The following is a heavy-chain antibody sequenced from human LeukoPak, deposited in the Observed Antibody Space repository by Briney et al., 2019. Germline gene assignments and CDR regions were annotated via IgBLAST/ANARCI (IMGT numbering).Heavy chain of an antibody. CDR2: ISYDENNK. J-gene: IGHJ4*02. V-gene: IGHV3-30-3*01. CDR3: ARIGFYATTSSY. Sequence: GGSLRLSCVVTGFTLTTYTIYWVRQAPAKGLEWVAIISYDENNKYYADSVKGRFTISRDNNKDTVFLQMNNLRSEDTALYYCARIGFYATTSSYWGRGTRVIVSS. CDR1: GFTLTTYT. D-gene: IGHD2/OR15-2a*01.